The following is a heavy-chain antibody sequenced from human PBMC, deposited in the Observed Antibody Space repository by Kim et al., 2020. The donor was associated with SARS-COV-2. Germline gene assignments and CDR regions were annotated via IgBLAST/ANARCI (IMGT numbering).Heavy chain of an antibody. D-gene: IGHD6-13*01. Sequence: GGSLRLSCAASGFTFSDDFMAWIRQRPGKGLEWIAYISSGSSTTFYADSVKGRFTISRDNANKKMFLHMSGLEAEDSAIYYCARDIPRAGTGFASWGPGTLVTVSS. CDR2: ISSGSSTT. V-gene: IGHV3-11*01. CDR1: GFTFSDDF. CDR3: ARDIPRAGTGFAS. J-gene: IGHJ4*02.